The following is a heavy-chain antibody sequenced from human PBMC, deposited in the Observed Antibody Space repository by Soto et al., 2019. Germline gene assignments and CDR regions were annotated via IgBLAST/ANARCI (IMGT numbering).Heavy chain of an antibody. V-gene: IGHV3-9*01. D-gene: IGHD3-10*01. J-gene: IGHJ4*02. Sequence: EAQLVESGGGLVQPGRSLRLSCVASGFTFDDYAIHWVRQAPGKGLERVSGISWNGAATGYADSVQGRFTISRDNAKNSLYLQMSSLRTEDTAIYYCANLPLYGSGFDCWGQGTLVTVSS. CDR2: ISWNGAAT. CDR1: GFTFDDYA. CDR3: ANLPLYGSGFDC.